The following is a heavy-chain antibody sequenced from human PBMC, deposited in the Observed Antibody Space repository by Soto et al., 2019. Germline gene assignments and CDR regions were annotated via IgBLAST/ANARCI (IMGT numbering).Heavy chain of an antibody. J-gene: IGHJ2*01. CDR2: INAGNGNT. D-gene: IGHD5-18*01. V-gene: IGHV1-3*01. CDR1: GYTFTTYA. Sequence: QVQLVQSGAEVKKPGASVKVSCKASGYTFTTYAMLWVRQAPGQGLEWMGWINAGNGNTKYSQNFQGRVTITRDTSASTAYMELSSLRSEDTAVYYCTRMSWGYSYGYDWYFDLWGRGTLVTVSS. CDR3: TRMSWGYSYGYDWYFDL.